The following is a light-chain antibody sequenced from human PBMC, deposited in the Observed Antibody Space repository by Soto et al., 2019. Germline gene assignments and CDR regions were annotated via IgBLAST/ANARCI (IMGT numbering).Light chain of an antibody. CDR1: RSVRKY. V-gene: IGKV3-11*01. CDR2: DAS. CDR3: QQRSNWTIT. J-gene: IGKJ5*01. Sequence: EIVLTQSPATLSLSRGQLATLSCRASRSVRKYLDWYQKKTGQAPRLLIYDASSRPTDIPARLSGSGYGTDLTLTISSIETEEFALYYCQQRSNWTITFGHGTRLEIK.